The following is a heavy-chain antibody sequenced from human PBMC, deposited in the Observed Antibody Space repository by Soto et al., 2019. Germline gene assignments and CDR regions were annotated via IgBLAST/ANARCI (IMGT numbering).Heavy chain of an antibody. CDR1: GFPLSTYG. CDR2: ITGTGGNT. V-gene: IGHV3-23*01. J-gene: IGHJ6*02. Sequence: EVQLLESGGGLVQPGGSLRLSCAASGFPLSTYGMTWVRQAPGKGLEWVSAITGTGGNTYYVDSVKGRFTSSRDNSKNMLYLQVNSLRVEDTAVYYCARIRGYWYGLDVWGLGTTVTVSS. CDR3: ARIRGYWYGLDV.